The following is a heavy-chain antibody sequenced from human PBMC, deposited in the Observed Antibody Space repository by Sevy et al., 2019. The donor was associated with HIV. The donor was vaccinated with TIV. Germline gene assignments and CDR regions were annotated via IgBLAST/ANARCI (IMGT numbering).Heavy chain of an antibody. V-gene: IGHV4-31*01. CDR2: IYYSGST. CDR3: ARAPLDYGSGSGDWFDP. D-gene: IGHD3-10*01. CDR1: GGSISSGGYY. Sequence: SETLSLTCTVSGGSISSGGYYWSWIRQHPGKGLEWIGYIYYSGSTYYNPSLKSPVTISVDTSKNQFSLKLSSVTAADTAVYYCARAPLDYGSGSGDWFDPWGQGTLVTVSS. J-gene: IGHJ5*02.